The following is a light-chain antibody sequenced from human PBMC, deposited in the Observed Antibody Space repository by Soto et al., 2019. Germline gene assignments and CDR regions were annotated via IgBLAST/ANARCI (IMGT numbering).Light chain of an antibody. Sequence: LTQPAAVSGSPGQSITISCTGPSSDVGGYNYASWYQQHPGKAPKLMIYDVSNRPSGVSNRFSGSKSGNTASLTISGLQAEDEADYYCSSYTSSSTPYVFGTGTKVTVL. CDR1: SSDVGGYNY. CDR3: SSYTSSSTPYV. V-gene: IGLV2-14*01. CDR2: DVS. J-gene: IGLJ1*01.